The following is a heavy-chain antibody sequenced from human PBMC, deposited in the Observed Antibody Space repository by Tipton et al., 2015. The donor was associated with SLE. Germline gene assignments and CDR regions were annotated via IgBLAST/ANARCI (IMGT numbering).Heavy chain of an antibody. J-gene: IGHJ5*02. CDR1: GGSFSGYY. Sequence: TLSLTCAVYGGSFSGYYWSWIRQPPGKGLEWIGEINHSGNTNYNPSLKSRVTISVDTSKKQFSLKLSSVTAADTAVYYCARHSPNWFDPWGQGMLVTVSS. CDR3: ARHSPNWFDP. V-gene: IGHV4-34*01. CDR2: INHSGNT.